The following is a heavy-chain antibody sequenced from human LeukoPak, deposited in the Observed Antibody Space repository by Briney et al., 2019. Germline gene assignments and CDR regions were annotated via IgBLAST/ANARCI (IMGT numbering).Heavy chain of an antibody. Sequence: PGGSLRLSCAASGFTFSRYGMHCVRQAPGKGLEWVVVISYDGRNKYYADSVKGRFTISRDNSKNTLYLQMNSLRAEDTAVYYCAKDALSSGSYFLDYWGQGTLVTVSS. CDR2: ISYDGRNK. D-gene: IGHD3-10*01. V-gene: IGHV3-30*18. J-gene: IGHJ4*02. CDR1: GFTFSRYG. CDR3: AKDALSSGSYFLDY.